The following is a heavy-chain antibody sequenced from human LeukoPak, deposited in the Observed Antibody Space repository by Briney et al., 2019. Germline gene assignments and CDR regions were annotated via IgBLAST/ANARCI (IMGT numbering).Heavy chain of an antibody. J-gene: IGHJ4*02. CDR2: IKQDGSEK. D-gene: IGHD5-12*01. Sequence: GGSLRLSCAASGITFSSFWMSWVRQAPGKGLEWVANIKQDGSEKYYVDSVKGRFTISRDNAKNSLYLQTNSVRAEDTAVYYCARPIVATNLDYWGQGTLVTVSS. V-gene: IGHV3-7*05. CDR1: GITFSSFW. CDR3: ARPIVATNLDY.